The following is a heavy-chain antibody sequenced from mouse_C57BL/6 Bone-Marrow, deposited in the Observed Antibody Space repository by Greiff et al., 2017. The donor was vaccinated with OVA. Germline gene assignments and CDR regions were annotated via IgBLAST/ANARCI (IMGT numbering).Heavy chain of an antibody. Sequence: QVQLKQSGAELVKPGASVKISCKASGYAFRSYWMNWVKPRPGKGLEWIGQIYPGAGDTNYNGKFTGKATLTADKSSSTAYMQLSSLTSEDSAVYFCARYGLLGTWFAYWGQGTLVTVSA. CDR3: ARYGLLGTWFAY. D-gene: IGHD2-3*01. CDR2: IYPGAGDT. J-gene: IGHJ3*01. V-gene: IGHV1-80*01. CDR1: GYAFRSYW.